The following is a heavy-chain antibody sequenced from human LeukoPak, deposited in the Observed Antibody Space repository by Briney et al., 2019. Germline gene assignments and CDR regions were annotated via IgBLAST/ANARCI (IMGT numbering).Heavy chain of an antibody. J-gene: IGHJ5*02. V-gene: IGHV4-4*07. Sequence: SETLSLTCTVSGGSISSYYWSWIRQPAGKGLEWIGRIYTSGSTNYNPSLKSRVTMSVDTSKNQFSLKLSPVTAADTAVYYCARDDSGYEYNWFDPWGQGTLVTVSS. CDR2: IYTSGST. CDR1: GGSISSYY. CDR3: ARDDSGYEYNWFDP. D-gene: IGHD5-12*01.